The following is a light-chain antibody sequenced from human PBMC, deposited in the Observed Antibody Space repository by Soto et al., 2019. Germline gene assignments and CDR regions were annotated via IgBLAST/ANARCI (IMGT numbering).Light chain of an antibody. CDR1: SSNIGSNY. V-gene: IGLV1-47*01. CDR2: RNS. CDR3: AAWDDSLSGVV. Sequence: QSVLTQPPSASGTPGQRVTISCSGSSSNIGSNYVYWYQQLPGTVPQLLIYRNSERPSGVPDRFSGSKSGTSASLAISGLRSGDEDDYYGAAWDDSLSGVVFGGGTKVTVL. J-gene: IGLJ2*01.